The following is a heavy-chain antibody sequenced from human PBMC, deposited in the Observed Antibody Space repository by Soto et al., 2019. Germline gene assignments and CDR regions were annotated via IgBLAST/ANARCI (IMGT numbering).Heavy chain of an antibody. V-gene: IGHV3-7*01. Sequence: EVQLVESGGGLVQPGGSLRLSCAASGFTFSTYWMTWVRQPPGKGLERVANMDQDGRETYYVDSVRGRFTVSRDNAKNSLYLQMNSLRVEDTAVYYCVCGGNFFIYWGQGTLVTVSP. CDR3: VCGGNFFIY. CDR2: MDQDGRET. D-gene: IGHD3-16*01. CDR1: GFTFSTYW. J-gene: IGHJ4*02.